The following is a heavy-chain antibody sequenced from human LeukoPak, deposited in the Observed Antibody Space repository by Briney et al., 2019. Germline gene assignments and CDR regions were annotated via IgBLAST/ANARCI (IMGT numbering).Heavy chain of an antibody. D-gene: IGHD6-19*01. J-gene: IGHJ6*02. Sequence: GASLRLSCAASGFSLSSYAMTWVRQAPGKGLEWVSSIDAGGGDTYHSDSVKGRFTISRDNSMNTLYLQMNSLRADDTAVYYCGRPTKYWLVRGNGVDVWGQGTTVTVSS. CDR3: GRPTKYWLVRGNGVDV. CDR1: GFSLSSYA. V-gene: IGHV3-23*01. CDR2: IDAGGGDT.